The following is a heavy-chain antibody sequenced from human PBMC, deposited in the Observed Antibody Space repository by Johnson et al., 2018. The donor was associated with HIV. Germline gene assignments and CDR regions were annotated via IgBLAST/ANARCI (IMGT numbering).Heavy chain of an antibody. V-gene: IGHV3-11*04. CDR1: GFTFNDYY. CDR3: ARDNGARGYDFWNGFLPSALDI. CDR2: ISNSGSSV. Sequence: QLQLVESGGGLVQPVGSLRLSCAASGFTFNDYYMSWIRQAPGRGLEWVSYISNSGSSVYYADSVKGRFTISRDNAQNSLYLQMNSLRAEDTAVYYCARDNGARGYDFWNGFLPSALDIWGQGTMVTVSS. J-gene: IGHJ3*02. D-gene: IGHD3-3*01.